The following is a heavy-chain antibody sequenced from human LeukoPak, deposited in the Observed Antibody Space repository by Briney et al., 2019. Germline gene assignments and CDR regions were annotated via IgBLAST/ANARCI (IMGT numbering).Heavy chain of an antibody. CDR3: AREGGPYRPLDY. V-gene: IGHV4-4*02. CDR2: VHLDGRT. J-gene: IGHJ4*02. D-gene: IGHD6-25*01. Sequence: SETLSVICGVSGGSIRSTNWWTWVRQPPGKGREGIGEVHLDGRTNYSPSLQSRLDMSVDFSENHISLKLTSVTAADTAVYYCAREGGPYRPLDYTGQGTLVTVSS. CDR1: GGSIRSTNW.